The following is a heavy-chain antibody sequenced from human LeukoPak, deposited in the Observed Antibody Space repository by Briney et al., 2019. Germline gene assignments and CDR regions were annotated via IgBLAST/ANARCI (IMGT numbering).Heavy chain of an antibody. CDR1: GFTFSNAW. CDR3: TTEGDIVVVPAAIVPQKDYYYYYMDV. D-gene: IGHD2-2*02. CDR2: IKSKTDGGTT. J-gene: IGHJ6*03. V-gene: IGHV3-15*01. Sequence: PGGSLRLSCAASGFTFSNAWMSWVRQAPGKGLEWVGRIKSKTDGGTTDYAAPVKGRFTISRDDSKNTLYLQMNSLKTEDTAVYYCTTEGDIVVVPAAIVPQKDYYYYYMDVWGKGTTVTVSS.